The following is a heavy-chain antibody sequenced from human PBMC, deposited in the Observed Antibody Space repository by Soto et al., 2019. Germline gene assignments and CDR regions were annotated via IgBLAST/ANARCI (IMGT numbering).Heavy chain of an antibody. CDR2: IRSKAYGGTT. J-gene: IGHJ6*02. D-gene: IGHD6-19*01. Sequence: GGSLRLSCTASGFTFGDYAMSWFRQAPGKGLEWVGFIRSKAYGGTTEYAASVKGRFTISRDDSKSIAYLQMNSLKTEDTAVYYCTSSGGRGKRSSGWYYYYGMDVWGQGTTVTVSS. CDR3: TSSGGRGKRSSGWYYYYGMDV. V-gene: IGHV3-49*03. CDR1: GFTFGDYA.